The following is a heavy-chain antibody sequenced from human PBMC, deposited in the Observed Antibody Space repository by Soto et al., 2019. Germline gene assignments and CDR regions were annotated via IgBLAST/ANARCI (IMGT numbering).Heavy chain of an antibody. CDR2: IKQDGSEK. Sequence: GGSLRLSCAASGFTFSSYWMSWVRQAPGKGLEWVANIKQDGSEKYYVDSVKGRFTNSRDNAKNSLYLQMTSLRAEDKAVYYCARDWVLVRLTPPRYCSGGSCYSDYWGQGTLVTVSS. V-gene: IGHV3-7*01. CDR1: GFTFSSYW. J-gene: IGHJ4*02. CDR3: ARDWVLVRLTPPRYCSGGSCYSDY. D-gene: IGHD2-15*01.